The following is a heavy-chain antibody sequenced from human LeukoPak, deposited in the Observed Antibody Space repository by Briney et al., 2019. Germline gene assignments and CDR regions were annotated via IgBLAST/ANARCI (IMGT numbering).Heavy chain of an antibody. CDR2: IRYDGSNK. J-gene: IGHJ4*02. Sequence: PGGSLRLSCAASGFTFSSYDMHWVRRAPGKGLEWVAFIRYDGSNKYYADSVKGRFTISRDNSKNTLFLQMNNLRAEDTAVYYCAKELSLSSALDYWGQGTLVTVSS. CDR3: AKELSLSSALDY. CDR1: GFTFSSYD. D-gene: IGHD6-19*01. V-gene: IGHV3-30*02.